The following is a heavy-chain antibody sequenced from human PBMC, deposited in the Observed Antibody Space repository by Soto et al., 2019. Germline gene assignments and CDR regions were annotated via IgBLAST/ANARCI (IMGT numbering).Heavy chain of an antibody. Sequence: SGATLVNPTQTLTLTFTFSVFSLSSTRVAVGWIRQPPGKALEWLALIYWDDDKRYSPFLKSRLTITKDTPKNQVVLTMTNMDPVDTATYYCAHSVVAGLGYYFDYWCQGTLVTAPQ. CDR2: IYWDDDK. V-gene: IGHV2-5*02. CDR3: AHSVVAGLGYYFDY. J-gene: IGHJ4*02. CDR1: VFSLSSTRVA. D-gene: IGHD6-19*01.